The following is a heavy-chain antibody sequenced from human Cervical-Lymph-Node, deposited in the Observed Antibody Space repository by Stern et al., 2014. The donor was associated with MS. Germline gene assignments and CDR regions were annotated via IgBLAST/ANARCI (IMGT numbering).Heavy chain of an antibody. V-gene: IGHV4-31*03. J-gene: IGHJ4*02. D-gene: IGHD4-17*01. CDR3: ARDSGALTTVTTGSIDY. CDR2: IHHSGNT. CDR1: GGSLSSGGYY. Sequence: QLQLQESGPGLVKPSQTLSLTCTVSGGSLSSGGYYWSWIRQPPGKGLEWLGYIHHSGNTYYNPSLKSRLTISVDTSKNQFSLKLSPVTAADTAVYYCARDSGALTTVTTGSIDYWGQGTLVTVSS.